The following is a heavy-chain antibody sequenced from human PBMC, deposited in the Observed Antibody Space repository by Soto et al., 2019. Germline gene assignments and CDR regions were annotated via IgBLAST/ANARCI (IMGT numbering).Heavy chain of an antibody. V-gene: IGHV3-21*01. CDR2: ISSSSSYI. CDR1: GFTFSSYS. J-gene: IGHJ4*02. Sequence: VGSLRLSCAASGFTFSSYSMNWVRQSPGKGLEWVSSISSSSSYIYYADSVKGRFTISRDNAKNSLYLQMNSLRAEDTAVYYCARDLKLEQRPFDYWGQGTLVTVSS. D-gene: IGHD1-1*01. CDR3: ARDLKLEQRPFDY.